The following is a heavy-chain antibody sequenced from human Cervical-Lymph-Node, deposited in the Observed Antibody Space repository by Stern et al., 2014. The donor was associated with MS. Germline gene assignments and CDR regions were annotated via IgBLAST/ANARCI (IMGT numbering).Heavy chain of an antibody. Sequence: EVQLLESGGGLVKPGGSLRLSCAASGFTFSTYSMNWVRQAPGKGLELVSSTSTTSTYIYYADSVRGRFSISRDNAENSLYLQLNNLRDEDTAVYYCSRGWSGFDDWGQGTLVTVSS. J-gene: IGHJ4*02. CDR3: SRGWSGFDD. D-gene: IGHD3-3*01. CDR2: TSTTSTYI. CDR1: GFTFSTYS. V-gene: IGHV3-21*01.